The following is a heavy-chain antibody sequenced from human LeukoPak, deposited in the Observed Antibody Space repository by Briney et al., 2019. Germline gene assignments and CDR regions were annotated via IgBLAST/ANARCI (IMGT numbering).Heavy chain of an antibody. J-gene: IGHJ4*02. CDR2: ISDST. V-gene: IGHV3-23*01. CDR3: AKDRRSYGGTSFDS. CDR1: GFTFSNYG. D-gene: IGHD4-23*01. Sequence: GGSLRLSCAASGFTFSNYGMSWVRQAPGEGLEWVTLISDSTWYADSVKGRFTISRDVSQNTLYLQMNSLRAEDTAVYYCAKDRRSYGGTSFDSWGQGTLVTVSS.